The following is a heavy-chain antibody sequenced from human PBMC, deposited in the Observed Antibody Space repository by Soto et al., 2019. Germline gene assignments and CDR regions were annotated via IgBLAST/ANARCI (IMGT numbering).Heavy chain of an antibody. D-gene: IGHD4-17*01. V-gene: IGHV1-3*01. CDR3: ARVLPDYGGNSQAAEH. CDR1: GYTFTIYA. J-gene: IGHJ4*02. CDR2: INAGNGNT. Sequence: ASVKVSCKASGYTFTIYAIHWVRQAPGQRLEWMGWINAGNGNTKYSQKFQGRVTMTRDASSTAYMELSSLTSEDTAVYYCARVLPDYGGNSQAAEHWGQGTLVTVSS.